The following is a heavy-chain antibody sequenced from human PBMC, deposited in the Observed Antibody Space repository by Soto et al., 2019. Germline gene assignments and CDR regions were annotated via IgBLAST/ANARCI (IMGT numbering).Heavy chain of an antibody. CDR2: IHYSGST. J-gene: IGHJ4*02. CDR3: ARVGWTTVGYYFDY. D-gene: IGHD4-17*01. CDR1: GASIGSYY. Sequence: QVQLQESGPGLVKPSETLSLTCTVSGASIGSYYWSWIRQPPGKGLEWIGYIHYSGSTKYNSSLNSRVTISIDTSKNQFSLKLSSVTSADTAVYYCARVGWTTVGYYFDYWGQGALVTVSS. V-gene: IGHV4-59*01.